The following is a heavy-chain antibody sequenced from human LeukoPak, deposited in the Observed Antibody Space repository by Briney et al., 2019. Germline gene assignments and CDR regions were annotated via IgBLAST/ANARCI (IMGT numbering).Heavy chain of an antibody. CDR2: IYYSGSS. CDR3: AREKGYDDYVGGDYYYYMDV. V-gene: IGHV4-59*11. Sequence: SETLSLTCTVSGGSISYHYWSWIRQSPGKGLEWIGYIYYSGSSNYNPSLKSRVTISVDTSKNQFSLKLTSVTAADTAVYYCAREKGYDDYVGGDYYYYMDVWGKGTTVTISS. D-gene: IGHD4-17*01. CDR1: GGSISYHY. J-gene: IGHJ6*03.